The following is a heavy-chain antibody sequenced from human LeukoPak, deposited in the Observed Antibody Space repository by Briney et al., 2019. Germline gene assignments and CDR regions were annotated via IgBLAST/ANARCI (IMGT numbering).Heavy chain of an antibody. J-gene: IGHJ4*02. CDR2: ISSSGSII. D-gene: IGHD6-19*01. Sequence: SGGSLILSCAASGFTFNSYEMNWVRQAPGKGLEWLSFISSSGSIIYYADSMKGRFTISRDNAKNSLYLQMNSLRAEDTAVYYCARGQYTSDWYYFDYWGQGTLVTVSS. V-gene: IGHV3-48*03. CDR1: GFTFNSYE. CDR3: ARGQYTSDWYYFDY.